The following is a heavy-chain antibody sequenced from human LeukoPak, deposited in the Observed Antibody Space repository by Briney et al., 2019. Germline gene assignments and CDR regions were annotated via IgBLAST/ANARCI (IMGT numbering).Heavy chain of an antibody. CDR1: GFTFSSYA. Sequence: PGGSLRLSCSASGFTFSSYAMHWVRQAPGKGLEYVSAISSNGGSTYYADSVKGRFTISRDNSKNTLYLQMSSQRAEDTAVYYCVRGIAAAGTDYYYYGMDVWGKGTTVTVSS. CDR3: VRGIAAAGTDYYYYGMDV. D-gene: IGHD6-13*01. J-gene: IGHJ6*04. CDR2: ISSNGGST. V-gene: IGHV3-64D*06.